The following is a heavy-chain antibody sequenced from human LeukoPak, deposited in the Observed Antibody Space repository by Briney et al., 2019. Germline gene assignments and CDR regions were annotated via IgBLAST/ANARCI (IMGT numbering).Heavy chain of an antibody. Sequence: GGSLRLSCAASGFTFSSYAMHWVRQAPGKGLEWVAVISYDGSNKYYADSVKGRFTISRDNSKNTLYLQMNSLRAEDTAVYYCARAYTVTTDHWWFDPWGQGTLVTVSS. D-gene: IGHD4-17*01. CDR1: GFTFSSYA. CDR3: ARAYTVTTDHWWFDP. J-gene: IGHJ5*02. V-gene: IGHV3-30*04. CDR2: ISYDGSNK.